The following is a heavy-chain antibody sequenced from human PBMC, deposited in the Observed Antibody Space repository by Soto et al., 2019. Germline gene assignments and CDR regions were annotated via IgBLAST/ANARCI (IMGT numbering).Heavy chain of an antibody. Sequence: GESLKISCKGSGYSFTNYWIDWVRQMPGKGLEWMGIINPGDSDTRYSPSFQGQVTISADKSINTAYLQWSSLKASDTAMYFCARSFTAGTAGDYWRQGTLVTVSS. CDR3: ARSFTAGTAGDY. CDR2: INPGDSDT. J-gene: IGHJ4*02. CDR1: GYSFTNYW. D-gene: IGHD6-19*01. V-gene: IGHV5-51*01.